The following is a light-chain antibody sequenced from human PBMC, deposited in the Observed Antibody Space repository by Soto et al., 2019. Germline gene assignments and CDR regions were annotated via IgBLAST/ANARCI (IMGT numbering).Light chain of an antibody. Sequence: EIVMTQSPATLSVSPGERATLSCRASQSVSSNLAWYQQKPGQAPSLLIYGASTRATGTPARFSGSGSGTEFTLTISSLEPEDFAVYYCQQRSNWPPITFGQGTRLEIK. CDR1: QSVSSN. CDR3: QQRSNWPPIT. CDR2: GAS. J-gene: IGKJ5*01. V-gene: IGKV3-15*01.